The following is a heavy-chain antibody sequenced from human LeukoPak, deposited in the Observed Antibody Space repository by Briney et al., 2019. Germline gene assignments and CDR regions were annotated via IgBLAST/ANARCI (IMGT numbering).Heavy chain of an antibody. CDR2: IKIKIAGGTT. Sequence: GGSLRLSCAASGLTSSDAWMSWVRQAPGQGQEWVGRIKIKIAGGTTDFAAPVKGRFTISRDDSKNTLYLQMNNLKIEDTAVYYCTTGGHCYGQWGQGTLVTVSS. CDR1: GLTSSDAW. D-gene: IGHD3-16*01. CDR3: TTGGHCYGQ. J-gene: IGHJ4*02. V-gene: IGHV3-15*01.